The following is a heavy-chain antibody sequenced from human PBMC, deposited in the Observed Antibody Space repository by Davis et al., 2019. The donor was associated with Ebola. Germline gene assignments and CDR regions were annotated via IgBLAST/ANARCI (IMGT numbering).Heavy chain of an antibody. CDR1: GDSISSGSYY. CDR3: AGGRHDTSGYGF. D-gene: IGHD3-22*01. CDR2: FYPSRST. V-gene: IGHV4-39*07. J-gene: IGHJ4*02. Sequence: SQTLSPTCTVSGDSISSGSYYWAWIRQPTGKGLEYIGRFYPSRSTYYNPSLKSRVAISVDAAKNQFFLKLSSVTASDTAVYYCAGGRHDTSGYGFWGQGTLVTVSS.